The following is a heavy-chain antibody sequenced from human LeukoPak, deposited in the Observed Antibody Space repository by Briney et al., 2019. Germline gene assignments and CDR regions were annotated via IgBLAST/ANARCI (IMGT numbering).Heavy chain of an antibody. J-gene: IGHJ4*02. CDR2: IYRGGDI. Sequence: GESLRLSCAASGFTVSSHYMSWVRQAPGKGLEWVSVIYRGGDIYYANSVKGRFTISRDTSKNILYLQMNSLRAEDTAVYYCARGDGYNFFDYWGQGTLVTVSS. CDR3: ARGDGYNFFDY. D-gene: IGHD5-24*01. V-gene: IGHV3-53*01. CDR1: GFTVSSHY.